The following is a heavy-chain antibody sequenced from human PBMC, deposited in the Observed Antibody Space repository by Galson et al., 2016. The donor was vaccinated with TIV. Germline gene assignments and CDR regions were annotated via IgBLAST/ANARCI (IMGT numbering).Heavy chain of an antibody. CDR2: IDWDGDK. Sequence: WIRQPPGKALEWLARIDWDGDKYYSTFLQTRLTISKDTSKNQVVLTMTNMDPVDTATYYCVRTTYGDSFGWYFDIWGRGTLVTVSS. D-gene: IGHD4-17*01. V-gene: IGHV2-70*11. J-gene: IGHJ2*01. CDR3: VRTTYGDSFGWYFDI.